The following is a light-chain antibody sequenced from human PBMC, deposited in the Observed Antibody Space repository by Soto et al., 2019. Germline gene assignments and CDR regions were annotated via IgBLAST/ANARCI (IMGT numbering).Light chain of an antibody. CDR1: QSVGSD. CDR2: DVS. Sequence: EIVMTQSPATLSVSPGERATLSCRASQSVGSDLAWYQQKPGRTPSLLIYDVSTRATGIPARFSGSGSGTEFTLTISSLQSEDFVVYYCQQYNSWPLTFGGGTKVEIK. CDR3: QQYNSWPLT. J-gene: IGKJ4*01. V-gene: IGKV3-15*01.